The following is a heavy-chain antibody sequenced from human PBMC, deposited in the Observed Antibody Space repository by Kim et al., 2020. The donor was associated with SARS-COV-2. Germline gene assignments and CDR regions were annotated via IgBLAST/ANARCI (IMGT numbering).Heavy chain of an antibody. CDR3: ARGSPFWSGYEHDGFDM. D-gene: IGHD3-3*01. CDR1: GFTFSSCW. J-gene: IGHJ3*02. Sequence: GGSLRLSCAASGFTFSSCWMHWVRQAPGKGLEWVASIKQDGAEKNYVDSVKGRFTVSRDDTKKSLYLQMRSLRAEDTAVYYCARGSPFWSGYEHDGFDMWGRGTMVTVSS. V-gene: IGHV3-7*01. CDR2: IKQDGAEK.